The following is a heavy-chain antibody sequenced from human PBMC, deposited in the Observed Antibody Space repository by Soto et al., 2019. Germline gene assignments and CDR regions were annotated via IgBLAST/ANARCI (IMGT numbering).Heavy chain of an antibody. J-gene: IGHJ4*02. CDR3: ARHFYGDYEYDDY. D-gene: IGHD4-17*01. V-gene: IGHV4-59*08. CDR2: IYYSGST. CDR1: GGSISSYY. Sequence: PSETLSLTCTVSGGSISSYYWSWIRQPPGKGLEWIGYIYYSGSTNYNPSLKSRVTISVDTSKNQFSLKLSSVTAADTAVYYCARHFYGDYEYDDYWGQGTLVTVSS.